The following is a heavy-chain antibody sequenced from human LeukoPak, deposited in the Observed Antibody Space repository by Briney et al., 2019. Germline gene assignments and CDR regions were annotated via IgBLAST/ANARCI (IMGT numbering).Heavy chain of an antibody. V-gene: IGHV4-34*01. CDR1: GGSFSGYY. CDR2: INHSGST. CDR3: ARGFMPKPFHY. Sequence: WETLSLTCAVYGGSFSGYYWSWFRQPPGKGLEWIGEINHSGSTNYNPSLKSRVTISVDTSKNQFSLKLSSVTAADTAVYYCARGFMPKPFHYWGQGTLVTVSS. D-gene: IGHD2-2*01. J-gene: IGHJ4*02.